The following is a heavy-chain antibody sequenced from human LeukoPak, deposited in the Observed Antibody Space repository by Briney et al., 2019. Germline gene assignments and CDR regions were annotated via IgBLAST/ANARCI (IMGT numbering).Heavy chain of an antibody. Sequence: GSLRLSCAASGFSFSSYGIHWVRQAPGKSLGWVAVIWHDGSNAFYADSVRGRLSISRDDSKNTVYLQMDYLRAEDTALYFCAKDDTGGWSGYFDLWGQGTLVTVSS. D-gene: IGHD6-19*01. CDR1: GFSFSSYG. J-gene: IGHJ4*02. V-gene: IGHV3-33*06. CDR3: AKDDTGGWSGYFDL. CDR2: IWHDGSNA.